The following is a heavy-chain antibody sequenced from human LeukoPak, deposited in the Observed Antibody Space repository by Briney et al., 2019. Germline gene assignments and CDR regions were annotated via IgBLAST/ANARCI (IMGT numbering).Heavy chain of an antibody. CDR1: GFTFSSYW. D-gene: IGHD3-3*01. CDR3: ARDTRKFWSRAPRRPFDY. CDR2: INSDGSST. Sequence: GGSLRLSCAASGFTFSSYWMHWVRQAPGKGLVWVSRINSDGSSTSYADSVKGRFTISRDNAKNTLYLQMNSLRAEDTAAYYCARDTRKFWSRAPRRPFDYWGQGTLVTVSS. V-gene: IGHV3-74*01. J-gene: IGHJ4*02.